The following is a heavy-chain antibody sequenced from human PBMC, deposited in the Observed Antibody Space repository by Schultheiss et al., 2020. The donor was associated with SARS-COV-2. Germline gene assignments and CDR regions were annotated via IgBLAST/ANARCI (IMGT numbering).Heavy chain of an antibody. J-gene: IGHJ5*02. V-gene: IGHV4-39*07. CDR1: GGSISSYY. CDR3: ARLGTLSGSIAA. Sequence: SETLSLTCTVSGGSISSYYWGWIRQPPGKGLEWIGSIYYSGSTYYNPSLKSRVTISVDTSKNQFSLKLSSVTAADTAVYYCARLGTLSGSIAAWGQGTLVTVSS. CDR2: IYYSGST. D-gene: IGHD1-26*01.